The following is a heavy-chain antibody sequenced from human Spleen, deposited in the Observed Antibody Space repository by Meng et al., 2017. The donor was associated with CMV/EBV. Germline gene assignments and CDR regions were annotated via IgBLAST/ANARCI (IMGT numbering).Heavy chain of an antibody. CDR3: TSWDDSGDY. V-gene: IGHV3-11*01. CDR1: GFNFSDYY. D-gene: IGHD3-22*01. CDR2: ISASGRIN. Sequence: GESLKISCVVSGFNFSDYYMSWIRQAPGKGLEFISFISASGRINYSADSVKGRFTISRDNAKNSVYLQMNSLGAEDTALYYCTSWDDSGDYWGQGTLVTVSS. J-gene: IGHJ4*02.